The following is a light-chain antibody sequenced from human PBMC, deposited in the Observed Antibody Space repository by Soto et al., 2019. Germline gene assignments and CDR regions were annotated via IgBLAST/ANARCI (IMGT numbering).Light chain of an antibody. CDR3: QQRSNWPALT. Sequence: EIVLTQSPATLSLSPGERATLSCRASQSVSSYLAWYQQKPGQASRLLIYDSSNRATGIPARFSGSGSGTDFTLTISSLEPADFAFYYCQQRSNWPALTFGGGTKVEIK. V-gene: IGKV3-11*01. CDR1: QSVSSY. CDR2: DSS. J-gene: IGKJ4*01.